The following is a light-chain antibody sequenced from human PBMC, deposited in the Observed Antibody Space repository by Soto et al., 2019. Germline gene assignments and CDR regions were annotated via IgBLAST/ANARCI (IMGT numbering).Light chain of an antibody. CDR1: SSDVGGYNY. V-gene: IGLV2-14*01. J-gene: IGLJ2*01. CDR2: DVS. CDR3: SSYTSSSTVV. Sequence: QSALTQPASVSGSPGQSITISCTGTSSDVGGYNYVSWYQQHPGTAPKLMICDVSNRPSGVSNRFSGSKSGNTASLTISGLQAEDEADYYCSSYTSSSTVVFGGGTQLTVL.